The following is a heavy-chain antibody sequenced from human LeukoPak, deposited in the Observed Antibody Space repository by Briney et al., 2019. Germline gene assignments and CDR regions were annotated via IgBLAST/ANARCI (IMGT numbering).Heavy chain of an antibody. CDR2: INPSGGST. V-gene: IGHV1-46*01. Sequence: ASVKVSCKASGYTFTSYYMHWVRQAPGQGLEWMGIINPSGGSTSYAQKFQGRVTMTRDTSTSTVYMELSSPRSEDTAVYYCARDRSSDFWSGYYYPPYYYGMDVWGQGTTVTVSS. CDR1: GYTFTSYY. D-gene: IGHD3-3*01. J-gene: IGHJ6*02. CDR3: ARDRSSDFWSGYYYPPYYYGMDV.